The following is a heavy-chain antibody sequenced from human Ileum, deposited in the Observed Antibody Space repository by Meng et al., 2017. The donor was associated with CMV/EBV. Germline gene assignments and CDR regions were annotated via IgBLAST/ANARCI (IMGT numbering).Heavy chain of an antibody. D-gene: IGHD5-18*01. J-gene: IGHJ4*02. Sequence: QVHLVEPGTEVKTPGAEVQVSCKASGYIFTDNYMHWVRQAPGQGLEWMGIINPSGGSTSYAQKFQGRVTMTRDTSTSTVYMELSSLRSEDTAVYYCARAAMGGYFDYWGQGTLVTVSS. CDR2: INPSGGST. CDR3: ARAAMGGYFDY. CDR1: GYIFTDNY. V-gene: IGHV1-46*01.